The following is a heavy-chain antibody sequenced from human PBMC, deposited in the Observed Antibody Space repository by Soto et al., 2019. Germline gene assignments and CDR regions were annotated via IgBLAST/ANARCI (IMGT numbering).Heavy chain of an antibody. J-gene: IGHJ4*02. CDR1: GFTFSSYS. CDR3: ARANYYGSPGDFDY. V-gene: IGHV3-48*01. CDR2: ISSSSSTI. D-gene: IGHD3-10*01. Sequence: EVQLVESGGGLVQPGGSLRLSCAASGFTFSSYSMNWVRQAPGKGLEWVSYISSSSSTIYYADSVKGRFTISRDNAKNSLYLQMTSLTAEDTAVYYCARANYYGSPGDFDYWGQGTLVSVSS.